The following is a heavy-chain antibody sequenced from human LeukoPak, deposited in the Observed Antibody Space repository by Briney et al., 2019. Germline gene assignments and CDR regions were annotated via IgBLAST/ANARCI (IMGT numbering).Heavy chain of an antibody. D-gene: IGHD3-22*01. CDR3: AKAYYYYDSSGYYF. J-gene: IGHJ4*02. V-gene: IGHV3-23*01. Sequence: GGSLRLSCAASGFTFSSYAMSWVRQAPGKGLEWVSAISGSGGSTYYADSVKGRFTISRDNSKSTLYLQMNSLRAEDTAVYYCAKAYYYYDSSGYYFWGQGTLVTVSS. CDR1: GFTFSSYA. CDR2: ISGSGGST.